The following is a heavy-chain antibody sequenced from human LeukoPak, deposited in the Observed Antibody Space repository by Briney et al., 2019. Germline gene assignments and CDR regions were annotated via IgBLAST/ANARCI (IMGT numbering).Heavy chain of an antibody. D-gene: IGHD2-15*01. CDR3: ATFVSAAAPLFDY. Sequence: GGSLRLSCAASGFTFSDYYMSWIRQAPGKGLEWVSYISSSGSTIYYADSVKGRFTISRDNAKNSLYLQMNSLRAKDTAVYYCATFVSAAAPLFDYWGQRTLVTVSS. CDR1: GFTFSDYY. CDR2: ISSSGSTI. V-gene: IGHV3-11*04. J-gene: IGHJ4*02.